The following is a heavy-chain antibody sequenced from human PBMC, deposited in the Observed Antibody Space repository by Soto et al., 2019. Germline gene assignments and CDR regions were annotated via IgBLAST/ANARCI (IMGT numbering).Heavy chain of an antibody. Sequence: EVQLVESGGGLVQPGGSLRLSCAASGFTVSSNYMNWVRQAPGKGLEWVSVIYSGGSTYYANSVKGRFTISRDNSKNTRYLQMNSLRAEDTAAYYCARSWAVAGSYDYWGQGTLVTVSS. CDR1: GFTVSSNY. CDR2: IYSGGST. CDR3: ARSWAVAGSYDY. V-gene: IGHV3-66*01. D-gene: IGHD6-19*01. J-gene: IGHJ4*02.